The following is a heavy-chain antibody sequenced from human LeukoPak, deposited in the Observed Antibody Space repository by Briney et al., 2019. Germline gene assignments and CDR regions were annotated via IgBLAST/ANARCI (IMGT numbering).Heavy chain of an antibody. CDR2: IIHRGST. Sequence: SETLSLTCAVYGGSFSGYYWSWIRQPPGKGLEWIGEIIHRGSTNYNPSLKSRLTISVDTSKNQFSLRLSSVTAADTAVYYCARASYSYDISGWVPFDYWGQGTLVTVSS. V-gene: IGHV4-34*12. J-gene: IGHJ4*02. D-gene: IGHD3-22*01. CDR1: GGSFSGYY. CDR3: ARASYSYDISGWVPFDY.